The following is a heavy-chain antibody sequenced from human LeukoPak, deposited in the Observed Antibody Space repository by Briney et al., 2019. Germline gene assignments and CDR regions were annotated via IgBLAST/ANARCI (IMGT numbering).Heavy chain of an antibody. CDR2: IYYSGST. J-gene: IGHJ6*03. CDR1: GGSISSSSYY. V-gene: IGHV4-39*01. CDR3: ARRPKPAANNSYYYMDV. D-gene: IGHD2-2*01. Sequence: SETLSLTCTVSGGSISSSSYYWGWIRQPPGKGLEWIGSIYYSGSTYYNPSLKSRVTISVDTSKNQFSLKLSSVTAADTAVYYCARRPKPAANNSYYYMDVWGKGTTVTISS.